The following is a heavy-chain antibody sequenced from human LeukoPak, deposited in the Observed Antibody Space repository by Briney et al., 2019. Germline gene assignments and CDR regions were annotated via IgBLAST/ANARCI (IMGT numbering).Heavy chain of an antibody. D-gene: IGHD6-19*01. CDR1: GYSFTSYW. CDR2: IYPGDSDT. J-gene: IGHJ4*02. Sequence: GESLKISCKGSGYSFTSYWIGGVRQMPGKGLEWMGIIYPGDSDTRYSPSFEGQVTISADKSITTAYLQWSSLKASDSAMYYCTRLFAGSSGWCYDYWGQGTLVTVSS. CDR3: TRLFAGSSGWCYDY. V-gene: IGHV5-51*01.